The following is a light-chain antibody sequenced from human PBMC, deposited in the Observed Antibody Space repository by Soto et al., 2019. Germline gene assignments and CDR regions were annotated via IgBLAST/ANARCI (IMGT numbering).Light chain of an antibody. Sequence: EIVLTQSPAILSLSPGERATLSCRASQSVSSYLAWYQQNPGQAPRLLIYDASNRATGIPARFSGSGSGTDFTLTISSLEPEDFAVYYCQQRSNWRNTFGQGTKLEIK. CDR2: DAS. CDR3: QQRSNWRNT. CDR1: QSVSSY. J-gene: IGKJ2*01. V-gene: IGKV3-11*01.